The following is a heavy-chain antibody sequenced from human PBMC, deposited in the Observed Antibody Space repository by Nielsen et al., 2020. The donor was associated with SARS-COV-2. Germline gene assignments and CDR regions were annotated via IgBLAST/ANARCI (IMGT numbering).Heavy chain of an antibody. D-gene: IGHD1-1*01. CDR3: ARALQLKTAPPSYYYGMDV. CDR2: IWYDGGNK. J-gene: IGHJ6*02. CDR1: GFTFSSYG. V-gene: IGHV3-33*08. Sequence: GESLKISCAASGFTFSSYGMHWVRQAPGKGLEWVAVIWYDGGNKYYADSVRGRFTISRDNSKNTLYLQMNSLRAEDTAVYYCARALQLKTAPPSYYYGMDVWGQGTTVTVSS.